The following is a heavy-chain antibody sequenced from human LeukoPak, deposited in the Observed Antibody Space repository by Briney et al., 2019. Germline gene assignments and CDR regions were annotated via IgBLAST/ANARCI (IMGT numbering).Heavy chain of an antibody. CDR1: GGSISSSSYY. CDR3: ARDPTYCGGDCQQPTSGMDV. V-gene: IGHV4-39*02. J-gene: IGHJ6*02. D-gene: IGHD2-21*02. CDR2: IYYSGST. Sequence: SGTLSLTCTVSGGSISSSSYYWGWIRQPPGKGLEWIGSIYYSGSTYYNPSLKSRVTISVDTSKNQFSLKLSSVTAADTAVYYCARDPTYCGGDCQQPTSGMDVWGQGTTVTVSS.